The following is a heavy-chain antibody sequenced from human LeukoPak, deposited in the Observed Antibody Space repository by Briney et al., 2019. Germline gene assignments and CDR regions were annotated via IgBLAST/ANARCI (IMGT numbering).Heavy chain of an antibody. CDR2: ISISSNYI. CDR3: ARDESSSWIRVLDYYYLDV. D-gene: IGHD6-13*01. CDR1: GFTFSDYY. J-gene: IGHJ6*03. Sequence: GGSLRLSCAASGFTFSDYYMSWIRQAPGKGLEWVSSISISSNYIYYTDSVKGRCTISRDNGKNSLYLQMNSLRAEDTAVYFCARDESSSWIRVLDYYYLDVWGKGTAVTVSS. V-gene: IGHV3-11*06.